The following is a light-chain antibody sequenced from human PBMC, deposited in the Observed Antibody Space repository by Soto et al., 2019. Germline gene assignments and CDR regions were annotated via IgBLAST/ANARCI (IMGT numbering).Light chain of an antibody. CDR1: QGINSN. CDR3: QQLKSNLIT. CDR2: AAS. Sequence: IQLTNDHSFLSASVGDRVTITCRASQGINSNLAWYQQKPGKAPKLLIYAASTLRSGVPSRFSGSGSGTEFTLTISSLQPEDFATYYCQQLKSNLITFGQGTRLEI. V-gene: IGKV1-9*01. J-gene: IGKJ5*01.